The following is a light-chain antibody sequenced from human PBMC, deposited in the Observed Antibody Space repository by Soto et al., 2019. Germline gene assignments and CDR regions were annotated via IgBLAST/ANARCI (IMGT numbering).Light chain of an antibody. CDR3: YSYAGRNIWV. CDR2: GVT. V-gene: IGLV2-8*01. J-gene: IGLJ3*02. Sequence: QSVLAQPPSASGSPGQSVTISCTGSGSDIGAYKFVSWYQQHPGKAPKLMIFGVTERPSGVPDRFSGSKSGNTASLTVSGLQADDEAIYYCYSYAGRNIWVFGGGPKVTVL. CDR1: GSDIGAYKF.